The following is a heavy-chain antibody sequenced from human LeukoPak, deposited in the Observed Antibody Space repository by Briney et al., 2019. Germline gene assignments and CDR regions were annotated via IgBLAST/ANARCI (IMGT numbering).Heavy chain of an antibody. V-gene: IGHV1-2*02. Sequence: ASVKVSCKASGYTFTGYYMHWVRQAPGQGLEWMGWINPNSGGTNYAQKFQGRVNMTRDTSISTAYMELSRLRSDDTAVYYCTRLYDSTTEFDYWGQGTLVTVSS. D-gene: IGHD3-22*01. CDR2: INPNSGGT. J-gene: IGHJ4*02. CDR1: GYTFTGYY. CDR3: TRLYDSTTEFDY.